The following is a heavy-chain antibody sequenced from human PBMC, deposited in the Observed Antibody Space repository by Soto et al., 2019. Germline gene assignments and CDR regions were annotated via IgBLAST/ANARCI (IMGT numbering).Heavy chain of an antibody. J-gene: IGHJ3*02. Sequence: ASVKVSCKASGYTFTNYGINWVRQAPGQGLEWMGWISTYNGNTKYAQKLQGRVTMTTDTSTRTAYMELRSLRSDDTAVYYCAAQRPSTVVKVPSRSSNAFDIWGQGTLVTVSS. CDR2: ISTYNGNT. V-gene: IGHV1-18*01. D-gene: IGHD4-17*01. CDR1: GYTFTNYG. CDR3: AAQRPSTVVKVPSRSSNAFDI.